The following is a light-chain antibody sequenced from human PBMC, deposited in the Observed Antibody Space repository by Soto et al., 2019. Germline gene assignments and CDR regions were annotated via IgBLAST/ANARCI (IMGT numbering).Light chain of an antibody. V-gene: IGKV1-5*03. CDR1: QSISSW. CDR2: EAS. CDR3: RHYYTYPIS. J-gene: IGKJ5*01. Sequence: DIQMTQSPSTLSASVGDRVTITCRASQSISSWLAWYQQKPGRAPNLLIYEASTLESGVPSRFSGSGAGTEFTRTISSLQPDDFATYNCRHYYTYPISFGQGTRLEIK.